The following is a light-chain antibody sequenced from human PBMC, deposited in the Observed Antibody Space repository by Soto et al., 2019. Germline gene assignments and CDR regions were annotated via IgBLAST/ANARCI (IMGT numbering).Light chain of an antibody. CDR3: QNYNSYSEE. V-gene: IGKV1-5*01. J-gene: IGKJ1*01. Sequence: DIQMTHSPSTLSASVLDRVTITFRASQNVNSWLAWYQQKPGKAPNLLIYDGTSLESGVPSRFSGSGSGTEFTLTISSLQPDDFATYYCQNYNSYSEEFGQGTKVDIK. CDR1: QNVNSW. CDR2: DGT.